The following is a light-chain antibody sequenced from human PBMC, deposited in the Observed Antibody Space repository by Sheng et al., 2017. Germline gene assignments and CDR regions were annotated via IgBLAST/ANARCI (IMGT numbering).Light chain of an antibody. Sequence: QSVVTQPPSASGVTISCSESSSNNGTNYVYWYHQLPGTAPKFLIYRNNQRPSGVPDRFSGSKSGTSASLAISGLRSEDEADYYCAASDDSLSGWVFGGGTKLTVL. V-gene: IGLV1-47*01. CDR3: AASDDSLSGWV. CDR2: RNN. J-gene: IGLJ3*02. CDR1: SSNNGTNY.